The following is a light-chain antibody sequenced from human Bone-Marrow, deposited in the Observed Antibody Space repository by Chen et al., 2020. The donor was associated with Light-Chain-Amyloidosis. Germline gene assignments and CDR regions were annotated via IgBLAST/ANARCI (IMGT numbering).Light chain of an antibody. V-gene: IGLV3-21*02. CDR2: DDS. J-gene: IGLJ3*02. Sequence: SSVLTQPSSVSVAPGQTATIACGGDTMGSTSVHWYQQTPGQAPLLVVYDDSDRPSGIPVRFSGSNSGNTATLTISGVEAGEEADYYCQVWDRGSDRPVFGGGTKLTVL. CDR3: QVWDRGSDRPV. CDR1: TMGSTS.